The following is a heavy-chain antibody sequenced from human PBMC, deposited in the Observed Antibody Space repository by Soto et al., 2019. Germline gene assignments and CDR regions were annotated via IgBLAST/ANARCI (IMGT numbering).Heavy chain of an antibody. Sequence: GESLKISCKGSGYSFTSYWIAWVRQIPGKGLEWMGIIYPGDSDTRYSPSFQGQVTISADKSISTAYLPWSSLKASDTAMYYCARPLHSGSYWGGAFDIWGQGTMVTVSS. CDR2: IYPGDSDT. CDR1: GYSFTSYW. CDR3: ARPLHSGSYWGGAFDI. V-gene: IGHV5-51*01. D-gene: IGHD1-26*01. J-gene: IGHJ3*02.